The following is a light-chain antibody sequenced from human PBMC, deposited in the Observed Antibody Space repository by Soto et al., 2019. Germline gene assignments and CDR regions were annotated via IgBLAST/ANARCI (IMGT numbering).Light chain of an antibody. CDR2: EGS. V-gene: IGLV2-23*01. CDR3: CSYAGSSTSVV. CDR1: SRDVGSYNL. Sequence: QSALTQPASVSGSPGQSITISCTGTSRDVGSYNLVSWYQQHPGKAPKLMIYEGSKRPSGVSNRFSGSKSGNTASLTISGLQAEDEADYCCCSYAGSSTSVVFGGGTKLTVL. J-gene: IGLJ2*01.